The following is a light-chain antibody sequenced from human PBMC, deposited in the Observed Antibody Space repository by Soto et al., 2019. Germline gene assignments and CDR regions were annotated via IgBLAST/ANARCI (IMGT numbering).Light chain of an antibody. J-gene: IGKJ5*01. CDR2: DTA. CDR1: ESVSGN. V-gene: IGKV3-15*01. Sequence: EIVMTQSPATLSVSPGERATLSCRASESVSGNLAWYQQKPGQAPRLLIYDTASRATAIPARFSGSGSGTEFTLTIGSLQSEDFAVYYCQQYSKWSTFGRGTRLEIK. CDR3: QQYSKWST.